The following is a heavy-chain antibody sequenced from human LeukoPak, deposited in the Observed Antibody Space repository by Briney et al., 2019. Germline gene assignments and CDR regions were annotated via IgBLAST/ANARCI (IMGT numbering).Heavy chain of an antibody. Sequence: GESLKISCKGSGYNFTTYWIGWVRQMPGKGLEWMGIIYPGDSATTYSPSFQGQVTISADKSISTAYLQWSSLKASDTAMYYCARHNQQLTPYDVFDIWGQGTMVTVSS. CDR1: GYNFTTYW. D-gene: IGHD6-13*01. CDR2: IYPGDSAT. J-gene: IGHJ3*02. V-gene: IGHV5-51*01. CDR3: ARHNQQLTPYDVFDI.